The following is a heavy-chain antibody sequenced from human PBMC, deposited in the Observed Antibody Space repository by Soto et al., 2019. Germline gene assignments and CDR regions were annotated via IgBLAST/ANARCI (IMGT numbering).Heavy chain of an antibody. V-gene: IGHV4-31*03. Sequence: SETLSLTCTVSGGSIRSGAYYWNWIRQVPGKGLEWMGYIYYSGSTYNNPSFRSRMTISVDTSNNQFSLRLTSVTAADTAVYYCARIHDSSGSFDSWGQGTLVTVSS. D-gene: IGHD3-22*01. CDR2: IYYSGST. J-gene: IGHJ4*02. CDR1: GGSIRSGAYY. CDR3: ARIHDSSGSFDS.